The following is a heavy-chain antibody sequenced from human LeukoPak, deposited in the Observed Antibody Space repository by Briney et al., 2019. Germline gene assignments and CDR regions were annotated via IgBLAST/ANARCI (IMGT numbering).Heavy chain of an antibody. CDR2: IFHSGNS. V-gene: IGHV4-38-2*02. J-gene: IGHJ3*01. CDR1: GCSMSSGYY. CDR3: ARVGYNWNLWFDF. Sequence: PSETLSLTCTVSGCSMSSGYYWGWIRQPPGKGLQWIGSIFHSGNSYYNPSLKSRVTISVDTSKNQFSLKVNSVAAADTTVYYCARVGYNWNLWFDFWGQGTTVTVSS. D-gene: IGHD1-7*01.